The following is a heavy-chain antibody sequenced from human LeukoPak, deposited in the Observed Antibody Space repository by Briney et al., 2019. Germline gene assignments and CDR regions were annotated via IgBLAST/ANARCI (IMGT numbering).Heavy chain of an antibody. Sequence: ASVTVSCKASGYTFTGYYMHWVRQAPGQGLEWMGIINPSGGSTSYAQKFQGRVTMTRDTSTSTVYMELSSLRSEDTAVYYCARVPTYGDYVPHGMDVWGQGTTATVSS. J-gene: IGHJ6*02. V-gene: IGHV1-46*01. CDR3: ARVPTYGDYVPHGMDV. CDR1: GYTFTGYY. CDR2: INPSGGST. D-gene: IGHD4-17*01.